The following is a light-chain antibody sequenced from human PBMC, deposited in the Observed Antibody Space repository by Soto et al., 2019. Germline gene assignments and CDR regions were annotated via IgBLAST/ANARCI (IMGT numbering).Light chain of an antibody. CDR1: QDISNY. CDR3: QQYNSYPYS. V-gene: IGKV1-33*01. CDR2: DAS. J-gene: IGKJ2*03. Sequence: DIQMTQSPSSLSASVGDRVTITCQASQDISNYLNWYQQKPGKAPKLLIYDASNLETGVPSRFSGSGSGTDFTFTISSLQPEDIATYYCQQYNSYPYSFGRGTKLEIK.